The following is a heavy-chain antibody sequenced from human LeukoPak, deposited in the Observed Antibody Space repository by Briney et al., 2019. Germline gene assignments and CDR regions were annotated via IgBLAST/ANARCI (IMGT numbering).Heavy chain of an antibody. V-gene: IGHV3-9*01. CDR1: GFTFDDYA. J-gene: IGHJ4*02. Sequence: GGSLRLSCAASGFTFDDYAMHWVRQAPGKGLEWVSGISWNSGSIGYADSVKGRFTISRDDAKNSLYLQMNSLRAEDTALYYCAKASRGFDYWGQGTLVTVSS. D-gene: IGHD6-13*01. CDR3: AKASRGFDY. CDR2: ISWNSGSI.